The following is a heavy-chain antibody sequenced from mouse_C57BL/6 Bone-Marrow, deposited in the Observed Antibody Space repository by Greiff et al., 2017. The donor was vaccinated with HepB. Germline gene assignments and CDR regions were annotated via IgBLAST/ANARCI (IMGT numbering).Heavy chain of an antibody. CDR1: GYTFTSYW. Sequence: VQLQQPGAELVRPGSSVKLSCKASGYTFTSYWMHWVKQRPIQGLEWIGNIDPSDSETHYNQKFKDKATLTVDKSSSTAYMQLSSLTSEDSAVYYCARMDGRYWYFDVWGTGTTVTVSS. CDR2: IDPSDSET. V-gene: IGHV1-52*01. CDR3: ARMDGRYWYFDV. D-gene: IGHD2-3*01. J-gene: IGHJ1*03.